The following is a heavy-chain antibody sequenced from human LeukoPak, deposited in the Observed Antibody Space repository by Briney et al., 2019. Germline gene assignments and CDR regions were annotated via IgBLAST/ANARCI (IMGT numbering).Heavy chain of an antibody. J-gene: IGHJ6*03. CDR2: IYNSVST. D-gene: IGHD3-22*01. CDR1: SVALSSDY. CDR3: ARGPHYHDSSGYSPYYYYYMDV. Sequence: PQSLSLTPAVSSVALSSDYCSSIRQPPGKGLGWSGCIYNSVSTDYNPSLKSRVTISVDTSKNQFSLKLSSVTAADTAVYYCARGPHYHDSSGYSPYYYYYMDVWGKGTTVTVSS. V-gene: IGHV4-59*01.